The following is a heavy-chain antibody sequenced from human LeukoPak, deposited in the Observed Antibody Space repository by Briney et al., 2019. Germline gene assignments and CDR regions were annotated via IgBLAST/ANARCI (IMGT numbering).Heavy chain of an antibody. V-gene: IGHV1-18*01. D-gene: IGHD6-6*01. Sequence: ASVKVSCKASGYTFTSYGISWVRQAPGQGIEWMGWISAHNGNTNYAQNLRGRVTMTTETSTSTAYMELRSLRSDDTAVYYCARSGSSSDSASDYWGQGTLVTVSS. J-gene: IGHJ4*02. CDR1: GYTFTSYG. CDR3: ARSGSSSDSASDY. CDR2: ISAHNGNT.